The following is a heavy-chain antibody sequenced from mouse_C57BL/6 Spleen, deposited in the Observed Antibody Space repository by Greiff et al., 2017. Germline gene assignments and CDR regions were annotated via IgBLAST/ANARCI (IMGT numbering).Heavy chain of an antibody. CDR2: INPGSGGT. V-gene: IGHV1-54*01. CDR3: ARDGNYDD. J-gene: IGHJ2*01. CDR1: GYAFTSYL. D-gene: IGHD2-1*01. Sequence: VQLQQSGAELVRPGTSVKVSCKASGYAFTSYLIGWIKQRPGQGLEWIGVINPGSGGTNYNEKFKGKAILTADKSSSTAYMQLSSLTSEDSAVYICARDGNYDDWGQGTTLTVSS.